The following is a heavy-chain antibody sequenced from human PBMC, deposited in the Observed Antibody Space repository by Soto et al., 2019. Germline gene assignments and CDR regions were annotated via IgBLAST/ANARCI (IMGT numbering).Heavy chain of an antibody. D-gene: IGHD6-19*01. CDR1: GGSISGYY. Sequence: SETLSLTCTVSGGSISGYYWSWIRQPPGKGLEWIGYIYHRGSTHYNLSLKSRVTISVDTSKNQFSLRLSSVTAADTAVYYCAGTHSTGWYPIDYWGQRTLVTVSS. V-gene: IGHV4-59*08. CDR2: IYHRGST. CDR3: AGTHSTGWYPIDY. J-gene: IGHJ4*02.